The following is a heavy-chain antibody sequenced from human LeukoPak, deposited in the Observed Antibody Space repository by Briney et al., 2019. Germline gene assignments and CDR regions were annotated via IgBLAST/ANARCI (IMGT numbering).Heavy chain of an antibody. Sequence: GGSLRLSCAASGFIFSSYEMSWVRQAPGKGLEWVSYISSSGRTMYYADSVKGRFTISRDNAKNSLYLQMNSPRAEDTAVYYCAELGITMIGGVWGKGTTVTISS. D-gene: IGHD3-10*02. CDR3: AELGITMIGGV. J-gene: IGHJ6*04. V-gene: IGHV3-48*03. CDR1: GFIFSSYE. CDR2: ISSSGRTM.